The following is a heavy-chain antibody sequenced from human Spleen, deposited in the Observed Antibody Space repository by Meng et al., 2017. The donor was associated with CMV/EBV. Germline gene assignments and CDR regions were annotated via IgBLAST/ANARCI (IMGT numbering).Heavy chain of an antibody. CDR1: GFSLSTSGVG. Sequence: IPLKESGPTLVKPQQTLTLTCTFSGFSLSTSGVGVGWIRQPPGKALEWLALIYWDDDKRYSPSLKSRLTITKDTSKNQVVLTMTNMDPVDTATYYCAHVRAYPYCFDYWGQGTLVTVSS. CDR3: AHVRAYPYCFDY. CDR2: IYWDDDK. V-gene: IGHV2-5*02. J-gene: IGHJ4*02.